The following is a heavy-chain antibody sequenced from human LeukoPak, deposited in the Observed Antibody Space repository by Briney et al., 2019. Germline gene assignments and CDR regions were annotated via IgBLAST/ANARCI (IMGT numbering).Heavy chain of an antibody. D-gene: IGHD4-17*01. CDR1: GYTFTSYG. V-gene: IGHV1-18*01. J-gene: IGHJ4*02. CDR2: ISAYNGNT. Sequence: ASVKVSCKASGYTFTSYGISWVRQAPGQGLEWMGWISAYNGNTNYAQKLQGRVTMTTDTSTSTAYMELRSVRSADTAVYFCAREAVTTSGSEYWGQGTLVNLSS. CDR3: AREAVTTSGSEY.